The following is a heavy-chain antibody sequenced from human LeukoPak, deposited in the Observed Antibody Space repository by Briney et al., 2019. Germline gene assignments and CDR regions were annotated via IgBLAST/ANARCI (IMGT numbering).Heavy chain of an antibody. CDR2: IYTSGST. CDR3: ARDESPEYYDFWSGYYRYWYFDL. V-gene: IGHV4-4*07. J-gene: IGHJ2*01. D-gene: IGHD3-3*01. CDR1: GGSISSYY. Sequence: SETLSLTCTVSGGSISSYYWSWIRQPAGKGLEWIGRIYTSGSTNYNPSLKSRVTMSVDTSKNQFSLKLSSATAADTAVYYCARDESPEYYDFWSGYYRYWYFDLWGRGTLVTVSS.